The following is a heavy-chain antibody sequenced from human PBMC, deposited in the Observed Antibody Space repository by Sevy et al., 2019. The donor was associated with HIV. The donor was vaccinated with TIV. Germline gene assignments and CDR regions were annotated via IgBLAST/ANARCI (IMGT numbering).Heavy chain of an antibody. V-gene: IGHV3-9*01. CDR3: VKDISSGPARPGDY. CDR1: GFIFNDHA. J-gene: IGHJ4*02. D-gene: IGHD6-6*01. CDR2: ISWNSDSV. Sequence: GGSLRLSCAASGFIFNDHAMHWVRQAQGKGLEWVSGISWNSDSVGYADSVKGRFTISRDNAKNSLYLHMNSLRPEETALYYCVKDISSGPARPGDYWGQGTLVTVSS.